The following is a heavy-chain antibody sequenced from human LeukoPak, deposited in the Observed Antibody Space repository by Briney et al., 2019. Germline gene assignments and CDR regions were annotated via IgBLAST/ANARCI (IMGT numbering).Heavy chain of an antibody. CDR2: INPNSGGT. CDR3: ARTDPLLWFGELLAFDI. Sequence: ASVKVSCKASGYTFTSYGISWVRQAPGQGLEWMGWINPNSGGTNYAQKFQGRVTMTRDTSISTAYMELSRLRSDDTAVYYCARTDPLLWFGELLAFDIWGQGTMVTVSS. V-gene: IGHV1-2*02. D-gene: IGHD3-10*01. CDR1: GYTFTSYG. J-gene: IGHJ3*02.